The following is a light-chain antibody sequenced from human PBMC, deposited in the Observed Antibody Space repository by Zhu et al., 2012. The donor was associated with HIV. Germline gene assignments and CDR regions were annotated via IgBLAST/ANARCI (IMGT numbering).Light chain of an antibody. J-gene: IGKJ1*01. CDR2: RAS. CDR1: QSVGTN. CDR3: HQYENWPPT. Sequence: ETVLTQSPVILSVSPGERGTLSCSASQSVGTNLAWYQQKPGQPPRLLISRASDRSSGIPGRFSGSGSGTEFTLTITSLESEDFAVYCCHQYENWPPTFGPRDRGGN. V-gene: IGKV3-15*01.